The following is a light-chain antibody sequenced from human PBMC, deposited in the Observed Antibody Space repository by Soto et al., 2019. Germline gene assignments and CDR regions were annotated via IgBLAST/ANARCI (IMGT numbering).Light chain of an antibody. CDR1: QDISHY. V-gene: IGKV1-33*01. CDR3: QQFYNLPWT. J-gene: IGKJ1*01. Sequence: DIQMTQSPSSLSASVGDRVTITCQASQDISHYLNWYQQKPGKAPKLLIYDASNLETGVPSKFSGSGSGTRFIFTISSLQPEDIATYYCQQFYNLPWTFGQGTKVE. CDR2: DAS.